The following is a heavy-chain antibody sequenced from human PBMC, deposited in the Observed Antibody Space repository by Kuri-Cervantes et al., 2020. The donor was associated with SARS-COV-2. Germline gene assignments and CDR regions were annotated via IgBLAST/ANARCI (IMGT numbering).Heavy chain of an antibody. CDR1: ETTFPNYD. CDR3: ASGEGDWLSQSFDY. J-gene: IGHJ4*02. Sequence: SVKVSCKGPETTFPNYDIHWVRQATGQGLEWMGMLKTNSGNTLYAQIFQDRVTMTRDTSISTAYMELSRLRSDDTAVYYCASGEGDWLSQSFDYWGQGTLVTVSS. D-gene: IGHD3-16*01. CDR2: LKTNSGNT. V-gene: IGHV1-8*01.